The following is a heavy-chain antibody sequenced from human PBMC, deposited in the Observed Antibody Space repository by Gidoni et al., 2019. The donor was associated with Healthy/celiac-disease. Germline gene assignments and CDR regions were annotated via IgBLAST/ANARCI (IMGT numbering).Heavy chain of an antibody. D-gene: IGHD3-9*01. J-gene: IGHJ4*02. CDR3: ARYLGDYYDILTGFDY. CDR2: IKQNGSEK. Sequence: VQLVESGGGLVQPGGSLRLSCSASGFTFSSHWMSWVRQAPGKGLGWLANIKQNGSEKYYVESVKGRFTISRDNAKNSLYLQMNSLRAEDTAVYYCARYLGDYYDILTGFDYWGQGTLVTVSS. CDR1: GFTFSSHW. V-gene: IGHV3-7*01.